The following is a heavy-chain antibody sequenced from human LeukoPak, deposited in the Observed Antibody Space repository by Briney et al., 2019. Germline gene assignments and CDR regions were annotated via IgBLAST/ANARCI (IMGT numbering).Heavy chain of an antibody. V-gene: IGHV4-39*01. Sequence: SETLSLTCTVSGASITSVSDYWGWFRQPPGKGLEWIGSVRYSGTTYHSPSLRSRLTMSIDTSKNQFSLKLSSVTAADPAFYPCAKHYFGSSVWGSYFDNWGQGTLVAVSS. CDR3: AKHYFGSSVWGSYFDN. J-gene: IGHJ4*02. D-gene: IGHD3-22*01. CDR1: GASITSVSDY. CDR2: VRYSGTT.